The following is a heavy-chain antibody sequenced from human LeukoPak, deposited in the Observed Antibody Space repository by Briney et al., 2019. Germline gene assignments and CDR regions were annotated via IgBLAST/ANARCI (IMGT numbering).Heavy chain of an antibody. J-gene: IGHJ4*02. D-gene: IGHD2-21*02. CDR3: AREPYCGGDCYSGVFD. CDR1: GGSISSGGYY. CDR2: IYYSGST. V-gene: IGHV4-31*03. Sequence: SQTLSLTCTVSGGSISSGGYYWSWIRQHPGKGLEWIGYIYYSGSTYYNPSLKSRVTISVDTSKNQFSLKLSSVTAADTAVYYCAREPYCGGDCYSGVFDWGQGTLATVSS.